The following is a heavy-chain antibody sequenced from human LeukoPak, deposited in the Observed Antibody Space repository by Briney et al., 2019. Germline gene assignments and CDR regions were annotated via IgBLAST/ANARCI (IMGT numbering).Heavy chain of an antibody. CDR2: INHSGST. Sequence: PSQTLSLTCAVYDGSFSGYYWSWIRQPPGKGLEWIGEINHSGSTNYNPSLKSRVTISLDTSKSQFSLKVRYVTAADTAVYYCARGLNDSWTGENYWGQGTLVTVSS. CDR1: DGSFSGYY. CDR3: ARGLNDSWTGENY. D-gene: IGHD3-3*01. J-gene: IGHJ4*02. V-gene: IGHV4-34*01.